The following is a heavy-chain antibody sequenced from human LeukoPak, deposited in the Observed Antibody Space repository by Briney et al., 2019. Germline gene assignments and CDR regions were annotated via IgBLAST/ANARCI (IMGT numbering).Heavy chain of an antibody. CDR3: VSFYETY. Sequence: GGSLRLSCADSGNYRMPWVRQAPGKGLVWVAHINSDGSWTSYADSVKGRFAISKDNAKNTVYLQMNSLRAEDTAVYYCVSFYETYWGRGTLVTVSS. CDR2: INSDGSWT. CDR1: GNYR. V-gene: IGHV3-74*01. J-gene: IGHJ4*02. D-gene: IGHD2/OR15-2a*01.